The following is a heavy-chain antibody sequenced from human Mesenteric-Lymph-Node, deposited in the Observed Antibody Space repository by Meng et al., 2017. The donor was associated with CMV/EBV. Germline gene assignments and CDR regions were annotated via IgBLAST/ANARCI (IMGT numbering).Heavy chain of an antibody. V-gene: IGHV3-9*01. J-gene: IGHJ6*02. D-gene: IGHD5-12*01. CDR3: ARAETDYLGSMDV. CDR2: ISWNSDSI. CDR1: GFTFDDYA. Sequence: GESLKISCAASGFTFDDYAMHWVRQAPGKGLEWVSGISWNSDSIGYADSVKGRFTISRDNAKNSLYLQMNSLRAEDTAVYYCARAETDYLGSMDVWGQGTTVTVSS.